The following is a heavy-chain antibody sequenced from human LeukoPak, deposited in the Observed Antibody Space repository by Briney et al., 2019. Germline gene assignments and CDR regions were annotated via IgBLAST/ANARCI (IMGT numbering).Heavy chain of an antibody. CDR3: NLEEGSSSWTGLDY. CDR2: IIPIFGTA. CDR1: GGTFSSYV. J-gene: IGHJ4*02. D-gene: IGHD6-13*01. V-gene: IGHV1-69*01. Sequence: ASVTVSCKACGGTFSSYVIRWVRQAPGQGVEWMGGIIPIFGTANYAQKLQGRVTITADESTSTAYMELSSLRSEDTAVYYCNLEEGSSSWTGLDYWGQGTLVTVSS.